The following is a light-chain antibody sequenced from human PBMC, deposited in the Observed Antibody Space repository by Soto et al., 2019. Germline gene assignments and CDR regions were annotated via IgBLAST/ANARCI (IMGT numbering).Light chain of an antibody. CDR1: QGISSA. CDR2: DAS. J-gene: IGKJ4*01. V-gene: IGKV1-13*02. Sequence: AIQLTQSPSSLSASVGDRVTITCRANQGISSALAWYKQKPGKAPKLLIYDASSLESGVPSRFSDSVSGTDFTLTISSLQPEDFATYYCQQFNSYPLTFGGGTKVEIK. CDR3: QQFNSYPLT.